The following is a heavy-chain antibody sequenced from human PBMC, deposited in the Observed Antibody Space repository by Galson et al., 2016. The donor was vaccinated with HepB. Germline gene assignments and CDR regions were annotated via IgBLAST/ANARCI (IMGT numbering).Heavy chain of an antibody. CDR1: GFSFSNSG. CDR2: ITRGGDAT. Sequence: SLRLSCAASGFSFSNSGMSWVRQAPGRGLEWVSGITRGGDATHYADFVKGRFTISRDNSKNTLYLYMNNLTAGDTAIYYCGKHGGFDYWGQGALVTVPS. V-gene: IGHV3-23*01. D-gene: IGHD3-16*01. J-gene: IGHJ4*02. CDR3: GKHGGFDY.